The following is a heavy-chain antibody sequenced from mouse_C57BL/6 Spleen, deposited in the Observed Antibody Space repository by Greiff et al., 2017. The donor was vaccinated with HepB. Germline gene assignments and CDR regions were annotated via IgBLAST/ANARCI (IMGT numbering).Heavy chain of an antibody. V-gene: IGHV1-61*01. Sequence: VQLQQPGAELVRPGSSVKLSCKASGYTFTSYWMDWVKQRPGQGLEWIGNIYPSDSETHDNQKFKDKATLTVDKSSSTAYMQLSSLTSEDSAVYYCARGTVVALDYWGQGTTLTVSS. CDR1: GYTFTSYW. J-gene: IGHJ2*01. CDR3: ARGTVVALDY. CDR2: IYPSDSET. D-gene: IGHD1-1*01.